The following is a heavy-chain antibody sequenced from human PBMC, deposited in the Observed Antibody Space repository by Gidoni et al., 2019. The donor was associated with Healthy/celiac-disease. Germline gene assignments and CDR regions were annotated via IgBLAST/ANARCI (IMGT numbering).Heavy chain of an antibody. D-gene: IGHD3-3*01. CDR2: ISSSSSYI. Sequence: LEWVSSISSSSSYIYYADSVKGRFTISRDNAKNSLYLQMNSLRAEDTAVYYCARWHTYYDFWSGYDYWGQGTLVTVSS. V-gene: IGHV3-21*01. J-gene: IGHJ4*02. CDR3: ARWHTYYDFWSGYDY.